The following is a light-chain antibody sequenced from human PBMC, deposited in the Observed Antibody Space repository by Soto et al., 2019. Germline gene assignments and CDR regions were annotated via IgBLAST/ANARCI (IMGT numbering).Light chain of an antibody. CDR2: GAS. CDR3: QQYNNCPYT. V-gene: IGKV3-15*01. CDR1: QSVSNN. J-gene: IGKJ2*01. Sequence: EIVLTQSPGTLSVSPGERATLSCRASQSVSNNLGWYQQKPGQAPRLLIQGASARSTGVPARISASGSGTEFSLTVSSLQSEDFAIYYCQQYNNCPYTFGQGTRLEIK.